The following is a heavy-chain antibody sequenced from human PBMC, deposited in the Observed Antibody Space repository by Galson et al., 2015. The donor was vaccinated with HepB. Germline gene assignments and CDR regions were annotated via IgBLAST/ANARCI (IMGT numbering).Heavy chain of an antibody. CDR2: INPSGGST. CDR3: AREGYCSSTSCFGLDP. CDR1: GYTFTRYY. D-gene: IGHD2-2*01. Sequence: SVKVSCKASGYTFTRYYMHWVRQAPGQGLEWMGIINPSGGSTSYAQKFQGRVTMTRDTSTSTVYMELSSLRSEDTAVYYCAREGYCSSTSCFGLDPWGQGALVTVSS. V-gene: IGHV1-46*01. J-gene: IGHJ5*02.